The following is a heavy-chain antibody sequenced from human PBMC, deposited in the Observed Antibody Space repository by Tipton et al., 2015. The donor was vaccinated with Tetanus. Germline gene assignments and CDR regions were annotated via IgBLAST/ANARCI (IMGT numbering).Heavy chain of an antibody. Sequence: QVQLVQSGPEVKEPGASVKVSYKASGYNFVNFGISWVRQAPGQGLEWMGWVSAYNGKTKYAQRLQGRVTMTTDRSASTAYMDLRRLRSDDTAVYYCARVQEQRIYYYGMDVWGQGTTVTVSS. V-gene: IGHV1-18*01. J-gene: IGHJ6*02. CDR1: GYNFVNFG. CDR3: ARVQEQRIYYYGMDV. D-gene: IGHD6-25*01. CDR2: VSAYNGKT.